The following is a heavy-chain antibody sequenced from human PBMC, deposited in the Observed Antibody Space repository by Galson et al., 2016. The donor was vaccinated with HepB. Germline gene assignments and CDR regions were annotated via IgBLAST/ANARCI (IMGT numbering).Heavy chain of an antibody. CDR2: IWYDGSKK. V-gene: IGHV3-33*01. J-gene: IGHJ4*02. D-gene: IGHD3-3*01. Sequence: SLRLSCAASGFTFSSYGMHWVRQAPGKGLEWVAFIWYDGSKKYYADSVKGRFTISRDDSKNTLYLQMNRLRVEDTAIYYCARAHWGVVSIEWNYFDYWGRGALVTVSS. CDR3: ARAHWGVVSIEWNYFDY. CDR1: GFTFSSYG.